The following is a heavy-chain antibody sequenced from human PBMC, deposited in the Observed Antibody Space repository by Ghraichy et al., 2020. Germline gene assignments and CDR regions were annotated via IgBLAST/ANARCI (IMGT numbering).Heavy chain of an antibody. CDR1: GGSISSYY. CDR3: ARRYSYGYVDY. J-gene: IGHJ4*02. D-gene: IGHD5-18*01. CDR2: IYYSGST. V-gene: IGHV4-59*01. Sequence: SETLSLTCTVSGGSISSYYWSWIRQPPGKGLEWIGYIYYSGSTNYNPSLKSRVTISVDTSKNQFSLKLSSVTAADTAVYYCARRYSYGYVDYWGQGTLVTVSS.